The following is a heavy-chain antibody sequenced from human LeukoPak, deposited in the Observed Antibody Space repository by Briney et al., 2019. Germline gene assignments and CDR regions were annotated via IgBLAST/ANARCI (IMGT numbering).Heavy chain of an antibody. Sequence: SETLSLTCTVSGGSISSYYWSWIRQPAGKGLEWIGRIYTSGSTNYNPSLKSRVTMSVDTSKNQFSLKLSSVTAADTAVYYCARDQYCSGGSCYSVLFDYWGQGTLVTVSS. V-gene: IGHV4-4*07. CDR3: ARDQYCSGGSCYSVLFDY. CDR1: GGSISSYY. CDR2: IYTSGST. J-gene: IGHJ4*02. D-gene: IGHD2-15*01.